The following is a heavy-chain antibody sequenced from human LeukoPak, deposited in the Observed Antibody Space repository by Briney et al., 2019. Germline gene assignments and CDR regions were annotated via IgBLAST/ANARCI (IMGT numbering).Heavy chain of an antibody. CDR2: ISGSGGST. V-gene: IGHV3-23*01. D-gene: IGHD6-19*01. CDR1: GFTFTTYA. J-gene: IGHJ4*02. CDR3: AKAVSAYYFDY. Sequence: GGSLRLSCAASGFTFTTYAMSWVRQAPGKGLEWVSAISGSGGSTYYADSVKGRFTISRDNSKNTLYLQMNSLRTEEPAVYYCAKAVSAYYFDYWGQGTLVTVSS.